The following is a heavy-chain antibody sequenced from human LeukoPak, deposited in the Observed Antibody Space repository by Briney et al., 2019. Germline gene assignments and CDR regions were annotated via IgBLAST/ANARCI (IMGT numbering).Heavy chain of an antibody. CDR1: GGSISSYY. Sequence: SETLSLTCTVSGGSISSYYWSWIRQPPGKGLEWIGYIYYSGSTNYNPSLKSRVTISVDTSKNQFSLKLSSVTAADTAVYYCARGAPSIAASGLWGRGTLVTVSS. D-gene: IGHD6-6*01. CDR3: ARGAPSIAASGL. CDR2: IYYSGST. J-gene: IGHJ2*01. V-gene: IGHV4-59*01.